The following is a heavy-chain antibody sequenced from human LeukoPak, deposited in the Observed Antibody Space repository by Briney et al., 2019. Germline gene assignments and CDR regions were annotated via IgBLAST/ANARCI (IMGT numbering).Heavy chain of an antibody. J-gene: IGHJ4*02. D-gene: IGHD3-3*01. CDR3: ARGRGDLDFYYFDY. V-gene: IGHV3-21*01. Sequence: GGSLRLSCAASEFTFSYYNLNWVRQAPGKGLEGVSSITSTGSYTFYADSVKGRFTISRDNSKNTLYLQMNSLRAEDTAVYYCARGRGDLDFYYFDYWGQGTLVTVSS. CDR1: EFTFSYYN. CDR2: ITSTGSYT.